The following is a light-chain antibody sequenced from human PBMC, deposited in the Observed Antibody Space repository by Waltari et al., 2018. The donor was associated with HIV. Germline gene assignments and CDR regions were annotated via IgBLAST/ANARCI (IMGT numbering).Light chain of an antibody. V-gene: IGLV2-8*01. CDR2: EVN. J-gene: IGLJ2*01. Sequence: QSALTQPPSASGSPEQSVTISCTGTSSDVGAYNFVSWYQQRPGQAPKLIIFEVNKRPSGVPDRFSGSKSVNTASRTVCGLQAEDEADYYCSSFAGTNSHVVFGGGTKLTVL. CDR3: SSFAGTNSHVV. CDR1: SSDVGAYNF.